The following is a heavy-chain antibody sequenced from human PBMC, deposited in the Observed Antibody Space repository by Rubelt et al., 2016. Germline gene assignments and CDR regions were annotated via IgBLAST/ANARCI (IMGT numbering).Heavy chain of an antibody. CDR2: IIPILGIA. J-gene: IGHJ4*02. CDR3: ARVEYYYDSSGYSDY. Sequence: SWVRQAPGQGLEWMGRIIPILGIANYAQKFQGRVTITADKSTSTVYMELSSLRSDDTAVYYCARVEYYYDSSGYSDYWGQGTLVTVSS. V-gene: IGHV1-69*04. D-gene: IGHD3-22*01.